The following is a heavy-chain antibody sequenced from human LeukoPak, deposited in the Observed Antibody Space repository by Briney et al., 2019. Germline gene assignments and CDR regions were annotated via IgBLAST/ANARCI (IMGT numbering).Heavy chain of an antibody. CDR2: INHSGST. V-gene: IGHV4-34*01. J-gene: IGHJ4*02. Sequence: SETLSLTCAVYGGSFSGYYWSWIRQPPGKGLKWIGEINHSGSTNYNPSLKSRVTISVDTSKNQFSLKLSSVTAADTAVYYCARGLVVATIGTAYFDYWGQGTLVTVSS. D-gene: IGHD5-12*01. CDR3: ARGLVVATIGTAYFDY. CDR1: GGSFSGYY.